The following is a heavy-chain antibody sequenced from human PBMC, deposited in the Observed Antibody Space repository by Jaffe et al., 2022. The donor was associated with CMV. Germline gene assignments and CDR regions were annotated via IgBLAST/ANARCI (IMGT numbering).Heavy chain of an antibody. CDR2: ISSSSSYI. V-gene: IGHV3-21*01. Sequence: EVQLVESGGGLVKPGGSLRLSCAASGFTFSSYSMNWVRQAPGKGLEWVSSISSSSSYIYYADSVKGRFTISRDNAKNSLYLQMNSLRAEDTAVYYCARDPPRSSGYLSNWGQGTLVTVSS. CDR1: GFTFSSYS. CDR3: ARDPPRSSGYLSN. J-gene: IGHJ4*02. D-gene: IGHD6-19*01.